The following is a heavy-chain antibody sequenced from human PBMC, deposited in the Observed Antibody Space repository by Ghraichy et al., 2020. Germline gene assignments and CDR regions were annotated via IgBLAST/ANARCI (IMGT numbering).Heavy chain of an antibody. CDR3: ARESGPPYYDFWSGYFPQPSYYFDY. CDR2: ISSSSSTI. D-gene: IGHD3-3*01. CDR1: GFTFSSYS. J-gene: IGHJ4*02. V-gene: IGHV3-48*02. Sequence: LSLTCAASGFTFSSYSMNWVRQAPGKGLEWVSYISSSSSTIYYADSVKGRFTISRDNAKNSLYLQMNSLRDEDTAVYYCARESGPPYYDFWSGYFPQPSYYFDYWGQGTLVTVSS.